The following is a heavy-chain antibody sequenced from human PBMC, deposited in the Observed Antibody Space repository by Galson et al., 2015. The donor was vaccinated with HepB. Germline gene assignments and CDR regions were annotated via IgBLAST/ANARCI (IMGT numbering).Heavy chain of an antibody. Sequence: QSGAEVKKPGESLKISCKGSGYSFTSYWIGWVRQMPGKGLGWMGIIYPGDSDTRYSPSFQGQVTISADKSISTAYLQWSSLKASDTAMYYCARHYGALAAAGTFDYWGQGTLVTVSS. J-gene: IGHJ4*02. D-gene: IGHD6-13*01. V-gene: IGHV5-51*01. CDR3: ARHYGALAAAGTFDY. CDR2: IYPGDSDT. CDR1: GYSFTSYW.